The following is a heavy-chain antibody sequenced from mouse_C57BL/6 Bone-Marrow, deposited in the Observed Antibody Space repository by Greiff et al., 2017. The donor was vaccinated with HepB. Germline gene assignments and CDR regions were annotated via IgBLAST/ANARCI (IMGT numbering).Heavy chain of an antibody. Sequence: QVQLQQPGAELVRPGTSVKLSCKASGYTFTSYWMHWVKQRPGQGLEWIGVIDPSDSYTNYNQKFKGKATLTVDTSSSTAYMQLSSLTSEDSAVYYCARGGVRGFAYWGQGTLVTVSA. J-gene: IGHJ3*01. CDR2: IDPSDSYT. V-gene: IGHV1-59*01. D-gene: IGHD2-1*01. CDR1: GYTFTSYW. CDR3: ARGGVRGFAY.